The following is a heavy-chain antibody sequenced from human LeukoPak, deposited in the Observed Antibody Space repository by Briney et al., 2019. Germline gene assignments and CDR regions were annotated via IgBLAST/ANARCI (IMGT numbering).Heavy chain of an antibody. CDR2: INPNSGGT. CDR3: ARRALYHSNYSPHYGMDV. Sequence: GASVKVSCKASGYTFTGYYMHWVRQAPGQGLEWMGRINPNSGGTNYAQKFQGRVTMTRDTSISTAYMELSRLRSDDTAVYYCARRALYHSNYSPHYGMDVWGQGTTVTVSS. CDR1: GYTFTGYY. V-gene: IGHV1-2*06. J-gene: IGHJ6*02. D-gene: IGHD4-11*01.